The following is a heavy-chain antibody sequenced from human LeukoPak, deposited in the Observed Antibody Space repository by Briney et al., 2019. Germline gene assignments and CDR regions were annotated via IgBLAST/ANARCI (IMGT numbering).Heavy chain of an antibody. V-gene: IGHV4-34*01. Sequence: SETLSLTCAVYGESSFSSYYWSWIRQTPGGALEWIGENNHSGYTNYNPSLKSRVTLSIDTSKNQFSLRLNSVTAADTAVYYCSRQVVGNDYWGQGTLVTVRS. CDR1: GESSFSSYY. D-gene: IGHD3-22*01. CDR2: NNHSGYT. CDR3: SRQVVGNDY. J-gene: IGHJ4*02.